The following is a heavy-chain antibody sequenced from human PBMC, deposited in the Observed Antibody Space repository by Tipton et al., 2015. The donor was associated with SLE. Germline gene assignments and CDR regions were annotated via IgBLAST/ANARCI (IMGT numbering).Heavy chain of an antibody. J-gene: IGHJ1*01. D-gene: IGHD3-10*01. V-gene: IGHV1-2*02. CDR2: INPKSGGT. CDR1: GYSFTDYF. Sequence: QSGAEVKKPGASVRVSCKASGYSFTDYFTHWVRQAPGQGLEWMGWINPKSGGTNYAQKFQGRVTMTRDRSISTAYMEVRSLKSEDTAVYYCARGWVQGYFQHWGQGTLVTVSS. CDR3: ARGWVQGYFQH.